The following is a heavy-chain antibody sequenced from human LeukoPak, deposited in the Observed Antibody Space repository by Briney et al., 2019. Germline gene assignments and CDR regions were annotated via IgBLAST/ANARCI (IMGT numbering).Heavy chain of an antibody. Sequence: GGSLRLSCAASGFTFSSYGMYWVRQAPGKGLEWVSYISSSSSTIYYADSVKGRFTISRDNAKNSLYLQMNSLRAEDTAVYYCARPYYGSGSYYNELDYWGQGTLVTVSS. CDR3: ARPYYGSGSYYNELDY. V-gene: IGHV3-48*01. D-gene: IGHD3-10*01. J-gene: IGHJ4*02. CDR1: GFTFSSYG. CDR2: ISSSSSTI.